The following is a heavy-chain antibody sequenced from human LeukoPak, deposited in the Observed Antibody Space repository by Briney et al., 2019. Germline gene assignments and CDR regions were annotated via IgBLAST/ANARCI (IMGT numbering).Heavy chain of an antibody. CDR3: AKELEPRGYIYVHQLRERGLQFDY. CDR1: GFTFSSYA. V-gene: IGHV3-23*01. D-gene: IGHD5-18*01. CDR2: ISGSGGRK. J-gene: IGHJ4*02. Sequence: GGSMRLSCAASGFTFSSYAMSWVRQAPGKGLEWVSAISGSGGRKYYADSVKGRFTISRDNSKNTLYLQMNSLRAEDTAVYYCAKELEPRGYIYVHQLRERGLQFDYWGQGTLVTVSS.